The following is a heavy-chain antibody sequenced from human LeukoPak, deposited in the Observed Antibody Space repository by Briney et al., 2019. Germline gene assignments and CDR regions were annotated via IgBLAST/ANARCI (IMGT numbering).Heavy chain of an antibody. CDR2: TYYRSKWYN. Sequence: SQTLSLTCAISGDIVSSNSAAWNWIRQSPSRGLEWLGRTYYRSKWYNDYAVSVKSRITINPDTSKNQFSLQLNSVTPEDTAVYYCARAGYYGSGSYYQHFDCWGQGTLVTVSS. V-gene: IGHV6-1*01. D-gene: IGHD3-10*01. CDR3: ARAGYYGSGSYYQHFDC. J-gene: IGHJ4*02. CDR1: GDIVSSNSAA.